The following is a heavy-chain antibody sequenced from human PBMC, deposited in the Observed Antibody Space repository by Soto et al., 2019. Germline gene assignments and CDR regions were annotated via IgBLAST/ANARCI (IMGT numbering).Heavy chain of an antibody. CDR3: ASPPVEQWLSH. V-gene: IGHV3-30*03. CDR2: ISYDGSNK. D-gene: IGHD6-19*01. CDR1: GFTFSSYG. J-gene: IGHJ4*02. Sequence: GGSLRLSCAASGFTFSSYGMHWVRQAPGKGLEWVAVISYDGSNKYYADSVKGRFTISRDNSKNTLYLQMNSLRLEDTAVYYCASPPVEQWLSHWGLGTLVTVSS.